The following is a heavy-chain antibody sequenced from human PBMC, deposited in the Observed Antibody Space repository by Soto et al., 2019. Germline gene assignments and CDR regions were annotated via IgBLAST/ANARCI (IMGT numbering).Heavy chain of an antibody. Sequence: ASVKVSCKASGYTFTGYYMHWVRQAPGQGLEWMGWINPNSGGTNYAQKFQGRVTMTRDTSISTAYMELSRLRSDDTAVYYCARVSVYGLGYCSSTSCPGWFDPWGQGTLVPVSS. J-gene: IGHJ5*02. CDR1: GYTFTGYY. CDR2: INPNSGGT. D-gene: IGHD2-2*01. CDR3: ARVSVYGLGYCSSTSCPGWFDP. V-gene: IGHV1-2*02.